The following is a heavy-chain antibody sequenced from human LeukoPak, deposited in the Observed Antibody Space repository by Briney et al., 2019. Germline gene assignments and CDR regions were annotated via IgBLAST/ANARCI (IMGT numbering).Heavy chain of an antibody. CDR3: ARANREDAFDI. D-gene: IGHD2/OR15-2a*01. J-gene: IGHJ3*02. CDR1: GGSTSSYY. CDR2: IYSSGST. V-gene: IGHV4-59*01. Sequence: PSETLSLTCTLSGGSTSSYYWSWIRHPPREGLGWIGYIYSSGSTNYNPSLKSRVTISVDTSKNQFSLKLSSVTAADTAVYYCARANREDAFDIWGQGTMVTVSS.